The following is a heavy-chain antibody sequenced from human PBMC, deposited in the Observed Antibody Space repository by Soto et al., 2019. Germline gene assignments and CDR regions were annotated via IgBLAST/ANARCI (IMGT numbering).Heavy chain of an antibody. Sequence: SVNVSCKTSGFTFRSSAVQWVRQARGQRLEWIGWLVVGTGNTNYAQKFQQRVTVSSDRSTNTVSMELSSLTSEDTAVYYCATGAYCSGGSCSEYYYYYYGLDIWGQGTTGTVYS. J-gene: IGHJ6*02. CDR3: ATGAYCSGGSCSEYYYYYYGLDI. V-gene: IGHV1-58*01. CDR1: GFTFRSSA. CDR2: LVVGTGNT. D-gene: IGHD2-15*01.